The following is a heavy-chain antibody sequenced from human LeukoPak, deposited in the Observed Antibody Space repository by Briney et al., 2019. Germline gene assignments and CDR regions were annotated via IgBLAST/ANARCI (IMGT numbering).Heavy chain of an antibody. J-gene: IGHJ4*02. CDR3: ARVGSGNFDY. CDR1: GGSSRSGDYF. CDR2: IHYSGGT. D-gene: IGHD1-1*01. Sequence: PSQTLSLTCAVSGGSSRSGDYFWSWIRQPPGKGLEWIGYIHYSGGTNYNPSLKSRVTTSVDTSKNQFSLKLTSVTAADTAVYYCARVGSGNFDYWGQGTLVTVSS. V-gene: IGHV4-61*08.